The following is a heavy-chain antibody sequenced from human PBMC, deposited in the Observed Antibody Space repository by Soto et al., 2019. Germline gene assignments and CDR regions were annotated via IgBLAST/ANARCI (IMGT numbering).Heavy chain of an antibody. CDR1: GFTFSSYG. Sequence: ALRLSCAASGFTFSSYGMHWVRQAPGKGLEWVAVISYDGSNKYYADSVEGRFTISRDNSKNTLYLQMNSLRAEDTAVYYCAKVMVSWDYYDSSGYDYWGQGTLVTVSS. D-gene: IGHD3-22*01. CDR2: ISYDGSNK. CDR3: AKVMVSWDYYDSSGYDY. J-gene: IGHJ4*02. V-gene: IGHV3-30*18.